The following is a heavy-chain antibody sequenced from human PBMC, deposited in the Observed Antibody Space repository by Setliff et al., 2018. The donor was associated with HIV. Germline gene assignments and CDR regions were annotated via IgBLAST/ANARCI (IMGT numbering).Heavy chain of an antibody. CDR1: GPSINIHY. CDR3: AKGAGFYGDYTFDH. D-gene: IGHD4-17*01. Sequence: SETLSLTCTVSGPSINIHYWSWIRQSPRKGFEWIGYIYSTGSTNYNPSLQSRVTISMAASRNQFSLKVTSVTAADTAVYYCAKGAGFYGDYTFDHWGQGRQVTVSS. V-gene: IGHV4-59*11. J-gene: IGHJ4*02. CDR2: IYSTGST.